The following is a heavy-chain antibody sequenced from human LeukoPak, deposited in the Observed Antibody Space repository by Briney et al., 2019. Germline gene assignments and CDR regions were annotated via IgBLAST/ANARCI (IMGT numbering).Heavy chain of an antibody. J-gene: IGHJ6*02. CDR1: GGSISSYY. Sequence: SETLSLTCTVSGGSISSYYWSWIRLSPGKGLEWIGYTSYNGNPDYSPSLKSRVTISSDTSKNQFFLIMRSVTAADTAVYYCARDHWLLSSKTWYYYGLDVWGQGTTVTVSS. D-gene: IGHD3-9*01. CDR3: ARDHWLLSSKTWYYYGLDV. V-gene: IGHV4-59*01. CDR2: TSYNGNP.